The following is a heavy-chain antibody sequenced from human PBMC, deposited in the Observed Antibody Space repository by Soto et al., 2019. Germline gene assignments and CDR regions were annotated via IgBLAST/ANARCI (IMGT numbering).Heavy chain of an antibody. CDR2: SWFDGSIA. J-gene: IGHJ4*02. V-gene: IGHV3-33*01. CDR1: GFKFTDYG. CDR3: ARNGARIESSGNCNY. Sequence: QVQLVESGGGVVQPGRSLRLSCVASGFKFTDYGLNWVRQTPGKGLEWVAISWFDGSIAYYAESVKGRFTISRADSRNSVYLQMNSSRGEVTAMYYCARNGARIESSGNCNYRGQGTQVTVSS. D-gene: IGHD3-22*01.